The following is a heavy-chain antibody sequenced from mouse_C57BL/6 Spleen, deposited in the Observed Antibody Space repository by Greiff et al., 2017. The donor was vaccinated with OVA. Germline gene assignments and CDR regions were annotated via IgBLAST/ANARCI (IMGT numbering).Heavy chain of an antibody. J-gene: IGHJ2*01. CDR3: AKAYYYGSSYYFDY. CDR1: GYTFTSYW. V-gene: IGHV1-64*01. D-gene: IGHD1-1*01. CDR2: IHPNSGST. Sequence: VQLQQPGAELVKPGASVKLSCKASGYTFTSYWMHWVKQRPGQGLEWIGMIHPNSGSTNYNEKFKSKATLTVDKSSSTAYMQLSSLTSEDSAVHYCAKAYYYGSSYYFDYWGQGTTLTVSS.